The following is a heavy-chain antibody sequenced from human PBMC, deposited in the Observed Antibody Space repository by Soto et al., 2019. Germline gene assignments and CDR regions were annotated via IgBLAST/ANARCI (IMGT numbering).Heavy chain of an antibody. V-gene: IGHV1-18*01. CDR2: ISAHNGNT. Sequence: QVHLVQSGAEVKKPGASVKVSCKGSGYGFTTYGITWVRQAPGQGLEWMAWISAHNGNTNYAQKLQGRVTVTRATSTSTAYMGLRSLRSYDTAVYSCASGRYGDYWGQGALVPVSS. J-gene: IGHJ4*02. D-gene: IGHD1-26*01. CDR1: GYGFTTYG. CDR3: ASGRYGDY.